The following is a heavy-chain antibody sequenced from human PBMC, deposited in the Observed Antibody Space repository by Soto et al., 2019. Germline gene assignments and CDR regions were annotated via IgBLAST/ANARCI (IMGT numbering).Heavy chain of an antibody. CDR2: INHSGST. Sequence: QVQLQQWGAGLLKPSETLSLTCAVYGGSFSGYYWSWIRQPPGKGLEWIGEINHSGSTNYNPSLKRRVTISVVTSKIQSSLKLSSVTAADTAVYYCARTLYGDYADEAFAWYFDLWGRGTLVTVSS. CDR1: GGSFSGYY. CDR3: ARTLYGDYADEAFAWYFDL. V-gene: IGHV4-34*01. J-gene: IGHJ2*01. D-gene: IGHD4-17*01.